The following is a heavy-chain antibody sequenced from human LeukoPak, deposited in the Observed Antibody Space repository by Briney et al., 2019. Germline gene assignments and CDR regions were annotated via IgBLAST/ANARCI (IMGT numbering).Heavy chain of an antibody. D-gene: IGHD3-22*01. Sequence: SETLSLTCAVYGGSFSGYYWSWIRQPPGKGLEWIGEINHSGSTNYNPSLKSRVTISVDTSKNQFSLKLSSVTAADTAVYYCARRRRITMIVVGHFDYWGQGTLVTVSS. CDR2: INHSGST. V-gene: IGHV4-34*01. CDR3: ARRRRITMIVVGHFDY. J-gene: IGHJ4*02. CDR1: GGSFSGYY.